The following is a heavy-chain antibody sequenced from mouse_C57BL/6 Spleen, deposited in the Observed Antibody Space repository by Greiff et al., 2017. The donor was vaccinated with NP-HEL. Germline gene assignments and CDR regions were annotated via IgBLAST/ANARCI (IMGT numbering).Heavy chain of an antibody. D-gene: IGHD1-1*01. CDR3: AFTTVVARGGAMDY. Sequence: EVQLQQSGPELVKPGASVKMSCKASGYTFTDYNMHWVKQSHGKSLEWIGYINPNNGGTSYNQKFKGKATLTVNKSSSTAYMELRSLTSEDSAVYYCAFTTVVARGGAMDYWGQGTSVTVSS. CDR1: GYTFTDYN. CDR2: INPNNGGT. J-gene: IGHJ4*01. V-gene: IGHV1-22*01.